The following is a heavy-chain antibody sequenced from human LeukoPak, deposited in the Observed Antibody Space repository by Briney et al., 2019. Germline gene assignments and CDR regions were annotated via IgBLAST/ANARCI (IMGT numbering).Heavy chain of an antibody. D-gene: IGHD4-17*01. CDR1: GYTFTSYY. V-gene: IGHV1-46*01. CDR2: INPSGGST. CDR3: AVNDYGDYRALDY. Sequence: ASVKVSCKASGYTFTSYYMHWARQAPGQGLEWMGIINPSGGSTSYAQKFQGRVTMTRDTSTSTVYMELSSLRSEDTAVYYCAVNDYGDYRALDYWGQGTLVTVPS. J-gene: IGHJ4*02.